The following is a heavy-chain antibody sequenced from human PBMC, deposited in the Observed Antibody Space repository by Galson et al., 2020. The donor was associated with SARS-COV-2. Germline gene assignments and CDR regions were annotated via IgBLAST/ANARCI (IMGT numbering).Heavy chain of an antibody. CDR3: ARDEGIRGYNYGRLYYGMDV. Sequence: NSGGSPRLTCTASGFPFSTYSMNWVRLAPGNGLEWVSSISPSSSYTYYVDSVKGRFSISRDNPRNSRYLQMNSLRAEDTAVYYCARDEGIRGYNYGRLYYGMDVWGQGTTVTVSS. D-gene: IGHD5-18*01. J-gene: IGHJ6*02. V-gene: IGHV3-21*01. CDR2: ISPSSSYT. CDR1: GFPFSTYS.